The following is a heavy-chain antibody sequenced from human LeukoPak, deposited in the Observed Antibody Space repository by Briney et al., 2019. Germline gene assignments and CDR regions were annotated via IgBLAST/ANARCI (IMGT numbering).Heavy chain of an antibody. CDR2: INPTTGGT. CDR3: AREVGDCSGGSCYHFDY. D-gene: IGHD2-15*01. CDR1: GYTFTRYS. J-gene: IGHJ4*02. Sequence: ASVKVSCKASGYTFTRYSMHWVRQAPGQGLEWMGRINPTTGGTNYAQKFQGRVTMTRDTSISTAYMELSRLRSDDTAVYYCAREVGDCSGGSCYHFDYWGEGALVTVSS. V-gene: IGHV1-2*06.